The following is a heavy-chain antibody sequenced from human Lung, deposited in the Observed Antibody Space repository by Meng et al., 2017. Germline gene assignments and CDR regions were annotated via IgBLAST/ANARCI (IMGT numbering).Heavy chain of an antibody. Sequence: QVQLQQWGAGLVKPSETLSRTCVVSGGSFSDYYWSWIRQPPGKGLEWIGEINHSGSTNYNPSLESRATISVDTSQNNLSLKLSSVTAADSAVYYCARGPTTMAHDFDYWGQGTLVTVSS. V-gene: IGHV4-34*01. CDR3: ARGPTTMAHDFDY. CDR1: GGSFSDYY. D-gene: IGHD4-11*01. J-gene: IGHJ4*02. CDR2: INHSGST.